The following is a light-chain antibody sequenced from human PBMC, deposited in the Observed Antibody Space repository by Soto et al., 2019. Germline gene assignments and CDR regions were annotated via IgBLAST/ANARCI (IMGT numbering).Light chain of an antibody. V-gene: IGLV2-14*01. CDR3: SSYTSSTSVI. Sequence: QSPLTQPASVSGSPGQSITISCTGTSSDVGGYNYGSWYQQHPGKAPKLMIYDVSNRPSGVSSRFSGSKSSNTASQTISGLQAEDEADYYCSSYTSSTSVIFGGGTKLTAL. CDR1: SSDVGGYNY. J-gene: IGLJ2*01. CDR2: DVS.